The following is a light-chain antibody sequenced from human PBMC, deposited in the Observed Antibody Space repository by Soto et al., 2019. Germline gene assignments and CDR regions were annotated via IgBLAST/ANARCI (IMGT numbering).Light chain of an antibody. CDR3: CSYAGRSTYVV. V-gene: IGLV2-23*01. CDR1: SSDVGSYNL. Sequence: QSALTQPASVAGSPGQSFTISCTGTSSDVGSYNLVSWYQQHPGKAPKLLIYEGSKRPSGVSNRFSGSKSGNTASLTISGLQAEDEADYYCCSYAGRSTYVVFGGGTTLTVL. J-gene: IGLJ2*01. CDR2: EGS.